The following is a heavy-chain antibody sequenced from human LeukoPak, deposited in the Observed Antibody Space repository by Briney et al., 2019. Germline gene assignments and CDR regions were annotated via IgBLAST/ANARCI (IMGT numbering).Heavy chain of an antibody. D-gene: IGHD3-3*01. J-gene: IGHJ4*02. CDR2: ISYDGGKT. CDR1: GFIFGGYA. Sequence: GGSLRLSCAASGFIFGGYAMHWLRQAPGKGLQWLAVISYDGGKTYYADSVEGRFTISRDNSKSTVYLEINSLRSEDTAIYYCARGFNDFWSGSQLEYWGQGTLVTVSS. CDR3: ARGFNDFWSGSQLEY. V-gene: IGHV3-30-3*01.